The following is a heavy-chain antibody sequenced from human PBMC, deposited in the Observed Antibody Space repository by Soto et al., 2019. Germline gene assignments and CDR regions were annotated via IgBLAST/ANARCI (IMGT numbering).Heavy chain of an antibody. D-gene: IGHD2-15*01. V-gene: IGHV1-46*01. CDR1: GYTFTSYY. CDR3: ARGGVVARYYGMDV. J-gene: IGHJ6*02. CDR2: INPRGGST. Sequence: QVQLVQSGAEVKKPGASVKVSCKASGYTFTSYYMHWVRQAPGQGLEWMGIINPRGGSTSYAQKFKGRGTTTRDTSPSTVYMELGRLGSEDTAVYYCARGGVVARYYGMDVWGQGTTVTVSS.